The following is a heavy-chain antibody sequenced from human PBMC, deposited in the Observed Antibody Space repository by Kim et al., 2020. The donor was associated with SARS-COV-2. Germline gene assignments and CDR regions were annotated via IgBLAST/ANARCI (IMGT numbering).Heavy chain of an antibody. D-gene: IGHD3-10*01. J-gene: IGHJ6*02. CDR2: T. Sequence: TNYTPSLRSRVTLSVDTSKNQFSLELSSVSAADTAVYYCAREGVYGMDVWGQGTTVTVSS. CDR3: AREGVYGMDV. V-gene: IGHV4-59*01.